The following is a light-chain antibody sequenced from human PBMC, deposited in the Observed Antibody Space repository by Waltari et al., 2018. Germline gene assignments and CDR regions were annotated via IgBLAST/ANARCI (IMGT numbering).Light chain of an antibody. J-gene: IGLJ1*01. CDR1: SSDIGGYSS. CDR2: DVT. CDR3: SSYKGSSTLYV. Sequence: QSALTQPASVSGSPGQSITIPCTGTSSDIGGYSSVPWYQQHPGKAPKPMIYDVTKRPSGVSNRFSGSNSGSTASLTISGLQAEDEADYYCSSYKGSSTLYVFGTGTKVTVL. V-gene: IGLV2-14*01.